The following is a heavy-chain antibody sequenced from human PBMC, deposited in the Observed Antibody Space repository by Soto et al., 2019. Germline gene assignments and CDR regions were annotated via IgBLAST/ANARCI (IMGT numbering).Heavy chain of an antibody. Sequence: QVQLVQSGAEVKKPGASVKVSCKASGYTFTSYGXXXXXXXXXXGLEWMGLISAYNGNTNYAQKLQGRVTMTTDTXXXXXXXXXXXXXXXXXXXXXXXXXXXXXXGNYWGQGTLVTVSS. CDR1: GYTFTSYG. CDR3: XXXXXXXXGNY. J-gene: IGHJ4*02. CDR2: ISAYNGNT. V-gene: IGHV1-18*01.